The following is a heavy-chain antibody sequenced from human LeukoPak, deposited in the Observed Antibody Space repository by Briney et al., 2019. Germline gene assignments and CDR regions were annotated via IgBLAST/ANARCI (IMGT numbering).Heavy chain of an antibody. J-gene: IGHJ6*03. CDR1: GFSFSDYY. Sequence: GGSLRLSCAASGFSFSDYYMSWIRQAPGKGLEWVSYISSSGSSIYYADSVKGRFTISRDNAKNSLYLQMNSLRAEDTAVYYCARGEAGIGEITYYYYYMDVWGKGTTVTISS. CDR2: ISSSGSSI. D-gene: IGHD6-19*01. V-gene: IGHV3-11*01. CDR3: ARGEAGIGEITYYYYYMDV.